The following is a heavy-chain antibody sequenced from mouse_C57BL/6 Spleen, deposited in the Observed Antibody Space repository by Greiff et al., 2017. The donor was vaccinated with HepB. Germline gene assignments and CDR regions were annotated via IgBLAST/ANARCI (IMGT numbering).Heavy chain of an antibody. CDR1: GFTFSDYY. Sequence: EVNVVESEGGLVQPGSSMKLSCTASGFTFSDYYMAWVRQVPEKGLEWVANINYDGSSTYYLDSLKSRFIISRDNAKNILYLQMSSLKSEDTATYYCAREGAGSSYRYFDVWGTGTTVTVSS. CDR2: INYDGSST. J-gene: IGHJ1*03. D-gene: IGHD1-1*01. V-gene: IGHV5-16*01. CDR3: AREGAGSSYRYFDV.